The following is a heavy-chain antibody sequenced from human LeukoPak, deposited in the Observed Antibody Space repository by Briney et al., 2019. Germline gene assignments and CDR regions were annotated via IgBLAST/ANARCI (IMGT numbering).Heavy chain of an antibody. D-gene: IGHD6-13*01. J-gene: IGHJ5*02. CDR1: GGSISRGGYS. Sequence: SQTLSLTCAVSGGSISRGGYSWSWIRQPPGKGLEWIGYFYYSGSTYYNPSLKSRVTISVDTSKNQFSLKLSSVTAADTAVYYCARRWQQLVLRNWFDPWGQGTLVTVSS. V-gene: IGHV4-30-2*03. CDR2: FYYSGST. CDR3: ARRWQQLVLRNWFDP.